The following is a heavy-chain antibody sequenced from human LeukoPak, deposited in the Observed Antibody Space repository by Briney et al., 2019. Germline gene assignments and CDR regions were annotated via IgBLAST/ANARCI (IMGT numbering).Heavy chain of an antibody. CDR1: GFTFSSYW. CDR2: INSDGSVT. CDR3: ARVPNWFYP. Sequence: GGSLRLSCAASGFTFSSYWMHWVRQAPGKGLVWISRINSDGSVTNYADSVKGRFTISRDNAKNTLYLQMNSLRGEDTAVYYCARVPNWFYPWGQGTLVTVPS. V-gene: IGHV3-74*01. J-gene: IGHJ5*02.